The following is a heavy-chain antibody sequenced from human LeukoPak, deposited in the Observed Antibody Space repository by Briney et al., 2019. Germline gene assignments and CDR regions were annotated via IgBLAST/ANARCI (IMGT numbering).Heavy chain of an antibody. CDR3: ATSRTFDY. Sequence: GGSLRLSRAASGFTFSSYWMHWVRHAPGKGLVWVSHINSDGSSTNYADSVKGRFTISRDNAKNTVYLQMNSLRAEDTAVYYCATSRTFDYWGQGTLVTVSS. CDR2: INSDGSST. V-gene: IGHV3-74*01. CDR1: GFTFSSYW. J-gene: IGHJ4*02. D-gene: IGHD2-8*01.